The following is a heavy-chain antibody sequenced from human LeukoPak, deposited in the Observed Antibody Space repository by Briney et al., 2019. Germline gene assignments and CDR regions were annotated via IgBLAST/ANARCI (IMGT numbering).Heavy chain of an antibody. CDR2: IYYSGST. Sequence: SETLSLTCTVSGGSISSSSYYWGWIRQPPGKGLEWIGSIYYSGSTYYNPSLKSRVTISVDTSKNQFSLKLSSVTAADTAVYYCARDLWKGEAPEHFDYWGQGTLVTVSS. J-gene: IGHJ4*02. V-gene: IGHV4-39*07. CDR3: ARDLWKGEAPEHFDY. CDR1: GGSISSSSYY. D-gene: IGHD3-3*01.